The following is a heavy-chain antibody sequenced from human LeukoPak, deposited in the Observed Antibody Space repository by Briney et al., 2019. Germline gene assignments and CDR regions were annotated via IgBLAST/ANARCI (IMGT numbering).Heavy chain of an antibody. CDR2: IIPIFGTA. V-gene: IGHV1-69*06. J-gene: IGHJ4*02. CDR3: ASSNGYSSGWYLPITDY. D-gene: IGHD6-19*01. Sequence: ASVKVSCKASGYTFSNYGISWVRQAPGQGLEWMGGIIPIFGTANYAQKFQGRVTITADKSTSTAYMELSSLRSEDTAVYYCASSNGYSSGWYLPITDYWGQGTLVTVSS. CDR1: GYTFSNYG.